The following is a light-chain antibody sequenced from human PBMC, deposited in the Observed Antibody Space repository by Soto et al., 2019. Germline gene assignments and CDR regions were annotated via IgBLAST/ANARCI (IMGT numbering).Light chain of an antibody. V-gene: IGLV1-47*01. Sequence: QSVLTQPPSASGTPGQRVTISCSGSSSNIGSNYVYWYQQLPGTAPKLLIYRNNQRPSGVPDRFSGSKSGTSASLAISGLRSEDEADYYGAAWDDSLSGPYVFGTGTKLTVL. J-gene: IGLJ1*01. CDR3: AAWDDSLSGPYV. CDR1: SSNIGSNY. CDR2: RNN.